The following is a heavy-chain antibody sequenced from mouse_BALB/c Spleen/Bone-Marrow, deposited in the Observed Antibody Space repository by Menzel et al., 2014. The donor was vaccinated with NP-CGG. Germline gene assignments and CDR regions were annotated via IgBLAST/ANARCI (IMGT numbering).Heavy chain of an antibody. CDR1: GYTFSSYY. CDR3: TRSNYGYWYFDA. D-gene: IGHD1-1*01. J-gene: IGHJ1*01. Sequence: VQLQQSRAELVKPGASVKLSCKASGYTFSSYYMYWVKQRPGQGLEWIGEINPSNGGTKFNEKFKSKATLTVDKSSSTAYMQLSSLTSEDSAVYYCTRSNYGYWYFDAWGAGTTVTVSS. CDR2: INPSNGGT. V-gene: IGHV1-53*01.